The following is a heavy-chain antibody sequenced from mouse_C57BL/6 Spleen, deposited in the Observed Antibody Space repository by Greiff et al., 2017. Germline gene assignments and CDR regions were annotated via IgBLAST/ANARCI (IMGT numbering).Heavy chain of an antibody. CDR1: GYTFTSYW. CDR2: IHPNSGST. Sequence: QVQLQQPGAELVKPGASVTLSCKASGYTFTSYWMHWVKQRPGQGLEWIGMIHPNSGSTNYNEKFKSKATLTVDKSSSTAYMQLSSLTSEDSAVYYCARSLYSNYVYYFDYWGQGTTLTVSS. V-gene: IGHV1-64*01. CDR3: ARSLYSNYVYYFDY. J-gene: IGHJ2*01. D-gene: IGHD2-5*01.